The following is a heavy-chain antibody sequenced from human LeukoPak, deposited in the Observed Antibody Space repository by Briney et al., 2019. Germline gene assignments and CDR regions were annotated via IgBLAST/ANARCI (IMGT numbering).Heavy chain of an antibody. CDR1: GYTLTELS. CDR3: ATVGQEGIAADRGGDY. J-gene: IGHJ4*02. V-gene: IGHV1-24*01. CDR2: FDPEDGET. Sequence: ASVKVSCKVSGYTLTELSMHWVRQAPGKGLEWMGGFDPEDGETIYAQKFQGRVTMTGDTSTDTAYMELSSLRSEDTAVYYCATVGQEGIAADRGGDYWGQGTLVTVSS. D-gene: IGHD6-13*01.